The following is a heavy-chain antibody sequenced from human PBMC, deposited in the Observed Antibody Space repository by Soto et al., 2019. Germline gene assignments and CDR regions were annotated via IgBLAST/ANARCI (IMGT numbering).Heavy chain of an antibody. D-gene: IGHD3-22*01. CDR1: GYTFTGYY. CDR2: INPNSGGT. Sequence: GASVKVSCKASGYTFTGYYMHRVRQAPGKGLEWMGCINPNSGGTNYAQKFQGRVTMTRDTSISTAYMELSRLRSDVTAVYYCARCDDYYDSSGYYWNWFDPWGQGTLVTVSS. V-gene: IGHV1-2*02. CDR3: ARCDDYYDSSGYYWNWFDP. J-gene: IGHJ5*01.